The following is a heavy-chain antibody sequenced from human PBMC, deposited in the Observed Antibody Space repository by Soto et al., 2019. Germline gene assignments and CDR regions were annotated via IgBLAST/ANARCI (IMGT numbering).Heavy chain of an antibody. V-gene: IGHV3-48*01. CDR2: ISSGGYTI. D-gene: IGHD3-3*01. CDR3: VISRRELFGLVQPSDF. CDR1: GFTFSSYS. J-gene: IGHJ4*02. Sequence: PGGSLRLSCEASGFTFSSYSFNWVRQAPGQGLEWVSFISSGGYTIYHADSLEGRFSISRDDAKNSVYLQMSGLRMDDTAVYYCVISRRELFGLVQPSDFWGRGTLVTVSS.